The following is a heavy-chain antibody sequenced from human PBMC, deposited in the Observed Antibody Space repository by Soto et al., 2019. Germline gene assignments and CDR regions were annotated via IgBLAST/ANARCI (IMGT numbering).Heavy chain of an antibody. J-gene: IGHJ4*02. CDR1: GGSVSSGRFY. D-gene: IGHD6-19*01. Sequence: QVQLQESGPGLVKPSETLSLTCTVSGGSVSSGRFYWSWIRQPPGKGLEWIGYIYYRGSTKYNPSLRSGVTISVETSKNQFSLKLTSVTDADTAVYYWARSGSGSGWLGGQGTLVTVSS. CDR2: IYYRGST. CDR3: ARSGSGSGWL. V-gene: IGHV4-61*01.